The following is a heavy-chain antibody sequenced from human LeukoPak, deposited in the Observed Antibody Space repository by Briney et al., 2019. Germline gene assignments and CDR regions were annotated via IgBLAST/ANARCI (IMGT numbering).Heavy chain of an antibody. J-gene: IGHJ4*02. CDR3: ATRKLGNDY. CDR2: IYYSGRT. V-gene: IGHV4-39*07. CDR1: GGSISSSSYY. D-gene: IGHD7-27*01. Sequence: PSETLSLTCTVSGGSISSSSYYWGWIRQPPGKGLEWIGSIYYSGRTYYNPSLKSRVTISVDTSKNQFSLKLYSVTAADTAVYYCATRKLGNDYWGQGTLVTVSS.